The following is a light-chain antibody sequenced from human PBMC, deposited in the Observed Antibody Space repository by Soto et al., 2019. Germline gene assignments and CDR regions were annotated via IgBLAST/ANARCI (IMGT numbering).Light chain of an antibody. CDR3: CSYAGSSTFHVV. Sequence: QSVLTQPASVSGSPGQSITISCTGTSSDVGSYNLVSWYQQHPGKAPKLMIYEGSKRPSGVSNRFSCSKSGNTASLTISGLQAEDEADYYCCSYAGSSTFHVVFGGGTKLTVL. CDR1: SSDVGSYNL. CDR2: EGS. V-gene: IGLV2-23*01. J-gene: IGLJ2*01.